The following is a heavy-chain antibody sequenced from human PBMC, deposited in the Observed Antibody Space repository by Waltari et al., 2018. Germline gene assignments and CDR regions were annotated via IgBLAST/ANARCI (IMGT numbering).Heavy chain of an antibody. CDR3: AKNFGVGAPEATLDF. CDR1: GFNFGAFA. D-gene: IGHD3-3*01. Sequence: QVQLMESGGGVVQPGRSPRLSCAASGFNFGAFAMHWVRQAPGKGLDWVSVISFDGTNGYYEDSVKGRFTISRDNSMRTVYLQMNSLRPEDTAVYYCAKNFGVGAPEATLDFWGPGTMVTVSS. J-gene: IGHJ3*01. V-gene: IGHV3-30-3*02. CDR2: ISFDGTNG.